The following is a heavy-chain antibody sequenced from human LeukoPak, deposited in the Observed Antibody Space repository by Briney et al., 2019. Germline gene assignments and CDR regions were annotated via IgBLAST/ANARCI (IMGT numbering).Heavy chain of an antibody. CDR1: GYTFTGYY. V-gene: IGHV1-2*02. Sequence: VASVKVSCKASGYTFTGYYMHWVRQAPGQGLEWMGWINPNSGGTNYAQKFQGGVTMTRDTSISTACMELSRLRSDDTAVYYCARVDGDYASRYWGQGTLVTVSS. D-gene: IGHD4-17*01. CDR2: INPNSGGT. J-gene: IGHJ4*02. CDR3: ARVDGDYASRY.